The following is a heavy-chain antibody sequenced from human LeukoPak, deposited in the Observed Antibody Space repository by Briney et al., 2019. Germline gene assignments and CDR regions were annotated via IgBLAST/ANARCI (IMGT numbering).Heavy chain of an antibody. CDR1: GGTFSSYA. Sequence: ASVKVSCKASGGTFSSYAISWVRQAPGQGLEWMGGIIPIFGTAKYAQKFQGRVTITADESTSTAYMELSSLRSEDTAVYYCARDSSEFRSLIPHWGQGTLVTVSS. V-gene: IGHV1-69*13. CDR3: ARDSSEFRSLIPH. CDR2: IIPIFGTA. J-gene: IGHJ1*01. D-gene: IGHD2-21*01.